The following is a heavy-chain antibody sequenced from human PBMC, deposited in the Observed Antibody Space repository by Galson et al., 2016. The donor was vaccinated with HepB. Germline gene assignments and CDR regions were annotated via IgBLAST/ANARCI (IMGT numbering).Heavy chain of an antibody. CDR3: TRDGYNHIAFDI. J-gene: IGHJ3*02. D-gene: IGHD5-24*01. Sequence: SLRLSCAASGFTLSTYAMSWVRQAPGKGLEWVSSSSGTGATTYYADSVKGRFTISRDNLRNTLYLQLDSLRAEDTALHYCTRDGYNHIAFDIWGRGTMVTVSS. CDR1: GFTLSTYA. V-gene: IGHV3-23*01. CDR2: SSGTGATT.